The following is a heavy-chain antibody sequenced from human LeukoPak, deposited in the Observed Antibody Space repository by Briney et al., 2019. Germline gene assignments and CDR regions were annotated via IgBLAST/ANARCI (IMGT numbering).Heavy chain of an antibody. V-gene: IGHV3-21*01. CDR1: GFTFSSYS. D-gene: IGHD3-22*01. CDR3: ARDREIYYDSCGTVDY. Sequence: GGSLRLSCAASGFTFSSYSMNWVRQAPGKGLEWVSSISSSSSYIYYADSVKGRFTISGDNAKNSLYLQMNSLRAEDTAVYYYARDREIYYDSCGTVDYWGQGTLVTVSS. CDR2: ISSSSSYI. J-gene: IGHJ4*02.